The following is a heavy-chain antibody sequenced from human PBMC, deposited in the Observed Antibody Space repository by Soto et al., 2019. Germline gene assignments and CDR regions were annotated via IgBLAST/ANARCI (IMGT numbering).Heavy chain of an antibody. CDR2: ISFDGNKE. V-gene: IGHV3-30-3*01. Sequence: PGGSLRLSCAASGFTFSSYAMHWVRQAPGKGLEWVAVISFDGNKEYYADSVEGRFTISRDNSKNTLYLQMNSLKTEDTAVYFCTAVYCTNGVCYLGNYWGQGT. D-gene: IGHD2-8*01. J-gene: IGHJ4*02. CDR3: TAVYCTNGVCYLGNY. CDR1: GFTFSSYA.